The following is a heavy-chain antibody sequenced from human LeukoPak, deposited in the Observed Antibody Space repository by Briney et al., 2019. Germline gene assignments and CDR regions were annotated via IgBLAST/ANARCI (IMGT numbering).Heavy chain of an antibody. CDR2: MFANGNA. CDR1: GGSVSSFF. CDR3: ARDIVAASSDGFDV. J-gene: IGHJ3*01. D-gene: IGHD2-21*01. Sequence: SETLSLTCSASGGSVSSFFWSWIRQPAGRELQWLGRMFANGNANYNPSLKSRISMSVDTSTSQFSLTLTSVTAADTAIYYCARDIVAASSDGFDVWGQGTTVIVSS. V-gene: IGHV4-4*07.